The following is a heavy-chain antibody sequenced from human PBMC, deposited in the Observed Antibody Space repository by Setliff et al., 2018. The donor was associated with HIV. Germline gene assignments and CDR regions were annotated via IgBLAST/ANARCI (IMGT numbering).Heavy chain of an antibody. Sequence: ASVKVSCKASGYTFSTYGISWVRQAPGQGLEWMGWISTYSDETSYSQNLQGRLTMTADTSTSTAYMELRSLRSDDTTVYYCARLGSGWSDSYYYAMDVWGQGTTVTVSS. V-gene: IGHV1-18*01. CDR2: ISTYSDET. CDR1: GYTFSTYG. CDR3: ARLGSGWSDSYYYAMDV. D-gene: IGHD6-19*01. J-gene: IGHJ6*02.